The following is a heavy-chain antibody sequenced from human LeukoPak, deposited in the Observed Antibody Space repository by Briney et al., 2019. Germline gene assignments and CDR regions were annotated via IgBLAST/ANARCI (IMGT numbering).Heavy chain of an antibody. CDR3: VKDALVVPVSMGPPEVDY. CDR1: GFTFSSYV. J-gene: IGHJ4*02. CDR2: ISGGGGST. Sequence: GGSPRLSCAASGFTFSSYVMSWVRQAPGKGLEWVSAISGGGGSTYYADSVKGRFTISRDNSKNTLSLQMNSLRAEDTAVYYCVKDALVVPVSMGPPEVDYWGQGTLVTVSS. V-gene: IGHV3-23*01. D-gene: IGHD2/OR15-2a*01.